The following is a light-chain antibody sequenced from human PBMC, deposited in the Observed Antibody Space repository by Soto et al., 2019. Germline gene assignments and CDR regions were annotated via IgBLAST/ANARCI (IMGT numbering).Light chain of an antibody. CDR3: QQYNNWPRT. J-gene: IGKJ1*01. V-gene: IGKV3-15*01. CDR1: QGVYGN. Sequence: EIVMTQSPATLSVSPGERATLSCRASQGVYGNLAWYQQKPGQAPRLLISGASTRATGVPARFSGSGSGTEFTLTISSLQSEDFAVYYCQQYNNWPRTFGQWTQVEIK. CDR2: GAS.